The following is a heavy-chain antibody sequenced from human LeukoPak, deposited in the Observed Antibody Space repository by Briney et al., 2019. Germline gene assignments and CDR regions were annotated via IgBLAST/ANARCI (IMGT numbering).Heavy chain of an antibody. V-gene: IGHV1-3*01. J-gene: IGHJ6*02. CDR3: ARGVRANITIFGVVITADRYYYYGMDV. CDR1: GYTFTSYA. Sequence: ASVKVSCKASGYTFTSYAMHWVRQAPGQRLEWMGWINAGNGNTKYSQKLQGRVTITRDTSASTAYMELSSLRSEDTAVYYCARGVRANITIFGVVITADRYYYYGMDVWGQGTTVTVSS. D-gene: IGHD3-3*01. CDR2: INAGNGNT.